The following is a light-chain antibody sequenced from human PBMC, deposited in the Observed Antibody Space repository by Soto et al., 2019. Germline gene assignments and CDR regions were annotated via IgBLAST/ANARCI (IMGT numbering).Light chain of an antibody. CDR2: AAS. V-gene: IGKV1-39*01. J-gene: IGKJ1*01. CDR1: QSITTN. CDR3: LQSYGTPLT. Sequence: DIQMTQSPSSLSASVGDRVTITCRASQSITTNLNWYQQKPGQAPKLLIYAASSLESGIPSRFSGSGSGTEFTLTISSLQPEDFATYYCLQSYGTPLTFGQGTQVDIK.